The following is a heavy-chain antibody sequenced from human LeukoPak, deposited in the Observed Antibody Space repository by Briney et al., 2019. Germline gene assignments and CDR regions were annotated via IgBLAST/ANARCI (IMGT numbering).Heavy chain of an antibody. CDR2: IYYSGST. CDR3: ARGHSVVPAALLFDY. Sequence: SETLSLTCTVSGGSISSYYWSWIRQPPGKGLEWIGYIYYSGSTNYNPSLKSRVTISVDTSKNQFSLKLSSVTAADTAVYYCARGHSVVPAALLFDYWGQGTLVTVSS. J-gene: IGHJ4*02. D-gene: IGHD2-2*01. CDR1: GGSISSYY. V-gene: IGHV4-59*12.